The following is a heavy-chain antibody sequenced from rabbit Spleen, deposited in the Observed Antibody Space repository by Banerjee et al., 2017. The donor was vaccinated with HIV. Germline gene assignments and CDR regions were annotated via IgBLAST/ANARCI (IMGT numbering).Heavy chain of an antibody. Sequence: QSLEESGGDLVKPGASLTLTCTASGVSFSSSSYMCWVRQAPGKGLEWIACINMFTGRSVYASWAKGRFIMSRPSSTTVTLQMTSLTVADTATYFCARDLVAAIGWNFNLWGQGTLVTVS. J-gene: IGHJ4*01. D-gene: IGHD5-1*01. CDR3: ARDLVAAIGWNFNL. CDR2: INMFTGRS. V-gene: IGHV1S40*01. CDR1: GVSFSSSSY.